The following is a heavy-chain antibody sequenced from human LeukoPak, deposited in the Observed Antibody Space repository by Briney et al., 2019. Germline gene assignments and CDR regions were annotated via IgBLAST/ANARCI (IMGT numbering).Heavy chain of an antibody. D-gene: IGHD3-10*01. Sequence: PSETLSLTCTVSGGSLSTYYWNWIRQPPGKGLEWIGYIYYSGSTRYNPSLKSRVTISVDTSKNQVSLKLSSVTAADTAVYYCARHNTMAAYFDYWGQGTLVTVSS. CDR1: GGSLSTYY. V-gene: IGHV4-59*08. J-gene: IGHJ4*02. CDR3: ARHNTMAAYFDY. CDR2: IYYSGST.